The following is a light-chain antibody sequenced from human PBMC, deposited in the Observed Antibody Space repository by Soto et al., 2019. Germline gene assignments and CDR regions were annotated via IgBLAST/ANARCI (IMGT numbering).Light chain of an antibody. J-gene: IGKJ1*01. CDR2: GAF. CDR1: QSVSTR. Sequence: MTQAPSSLSSSVGDIVTIICRASQSVSTRLAWYQQKPGQPPRLLIYGAFNRAAGIPARFSGSGSGTEFTLTVISLQPEDFAVYYCQQYNNWPRTFGQGTKVDIK. V-gene: IGKV3D-15*01. CDR3: QQYNNWPRT.